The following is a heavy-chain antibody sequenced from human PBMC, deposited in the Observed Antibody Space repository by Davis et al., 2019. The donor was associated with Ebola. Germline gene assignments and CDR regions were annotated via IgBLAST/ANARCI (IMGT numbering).Heavy chain of an antibody. CDR1: GGTFSSYA. Sequence: AASVKVSCKASGGTFSSYAISWVRQAPGQGLEWMGGIIPIFGTANYAQKFQGRVTITADESTSTAYMELRSLRSDDTAVYYCATGYSYGTDAFDIWGQGTMVAVSS. CDR2: IIPIFGTA. V-gene: IGHV1-69*13. CDR3: ATGYSYGTDAFDI. D-gene: IGHD5-18*01. J-gene: IGHJ3*02.